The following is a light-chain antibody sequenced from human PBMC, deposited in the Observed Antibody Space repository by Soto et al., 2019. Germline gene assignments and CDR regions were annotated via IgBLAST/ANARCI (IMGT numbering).Light chain of an antibody. Sequence: EIVLTQSPDTLSLSPGGRATLSCRASQSLSSNFFAWYQQRPGQAPRLLMYDASNRATGIPARFSGSGSGTDFTLTISSLEPEDFAVYYCQQRSNWPPGITFGQGTRLEIK. CDR3: QQRSNWPPGIT. CDR2: DAS. CDR1: QSLSSN. V-gene: IGKV3-11*01. J-gene: IGKJ5*01.